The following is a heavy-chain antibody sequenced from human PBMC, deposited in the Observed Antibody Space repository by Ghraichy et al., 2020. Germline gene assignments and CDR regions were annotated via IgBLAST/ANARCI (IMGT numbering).Heavy chain of an antibody. J-gene: IGHJ5*02. V-gene: IGHV1-69*13. CDR3: ARGTIHPYSNYGTTWFDP. CDR1: GGTFSSYA. Sequence: SVKVSCKASGGTFSSYAISWVRQAPGQGLEWMGGIIPIFGTANYAQKFQGRVTITADESTSTAYMELSSLRSEDTAVYYCARGTIHPYSNYGTTWFDPWGQGTLVTVSS. CDR2: IIPIFGTA. D-gene: IGHD4-11*01.